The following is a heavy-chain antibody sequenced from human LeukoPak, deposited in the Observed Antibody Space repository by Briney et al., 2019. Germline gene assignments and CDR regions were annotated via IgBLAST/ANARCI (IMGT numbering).Heavy chain of an antibody. J-gene: IGHJ5*02. V-gene: IGHV3-21*01. Sequence: PGGSLRLSCAASGFTFSSYGMNWVRQAPGKGLEWVSSITSSSGYIYYADSVMGRFTISRDNAKNSLYLQMNSLRAEDTAVYFCARDKGDGYNLVWFDPWGQGTLVTVSS. CDR1: GFTFSSYG. CDR2: ITSSSGYI. D-gene: IGHD5-24*01. CDR3: ARDKGDGYNLVWFDP.